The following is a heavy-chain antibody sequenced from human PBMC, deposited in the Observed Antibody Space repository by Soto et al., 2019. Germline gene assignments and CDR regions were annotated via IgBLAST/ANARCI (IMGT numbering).Heavy chain of an antibody. CDR1: AFTFSSYA. D-gene: IGHD2-21*02. V-gene: IGHV3-23*01. CDR3: AKGRASDCPGCTQDY. CDR2: VSGSGDST. J-gene: IGHJ4*02. Sequence: EVQLLESGGGLAQPGGSLRLSCAASAFTFSSYAMSWVRQAPGKGLEWVSAVSGSGDSTYYADSVKGRFTISRDNSKNTLYLQMNSLRAEVTAVYYCAKGRASDCPGCTQDYWGQGTLVTVSS.